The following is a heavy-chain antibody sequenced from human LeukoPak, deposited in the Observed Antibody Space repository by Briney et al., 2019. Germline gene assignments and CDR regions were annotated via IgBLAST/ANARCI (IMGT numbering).Heavy chain of an antibody. D-gene: IGHD3-10*01. CDR3: ARDFPATYYYGSGSLDV. J-gene: IGHJ6*02. CDR2: ISSSGATI. CDR1: TSDFSDYY. Sequence: GGSLRLSCAASTSDFSDYYMSWIRQAPGKGLEWVSYISSSGATIYYADSVKGRFTISRDNSKNTLYLQMNSLRAEDTAVYYCARDFPATYYYGSGSLDVWGQGTTVTVSS. V-gene: IGHV3-11*01.